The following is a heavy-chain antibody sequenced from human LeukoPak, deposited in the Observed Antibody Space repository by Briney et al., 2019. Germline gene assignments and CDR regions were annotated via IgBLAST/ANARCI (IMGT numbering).Heavy chain of an antibody. CDR2: IIPIFGTA. CDR3: ARGPELERFDY. Sequence: SVKVSCKASGGTFSSYAISWVRQAPGQGLEWMEGIIPIFGTANYAQKFQGRVTITTDESTSTAYMELSSLRSEDTAVYYCARGPELERFDYWGQGTLVTVSS. V-gene: IGHV1-69*05. D-gene: IGHD1-1*01. J-gene: IGHJ4*02. CDR1: GGTFSSYA.